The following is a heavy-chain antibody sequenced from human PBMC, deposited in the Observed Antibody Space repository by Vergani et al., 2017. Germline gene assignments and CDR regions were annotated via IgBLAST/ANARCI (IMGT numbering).Heavy chain of an antibody. CDR1: GGSISSSSYY. V-gene: IGHV4-39*07. CDR2: IYYSGST. Sequence: QLQLQESGPGLVKPSETLSLTCTVSGGSISSSSYYWGWIRQPPGKGLEWIGSIYYSGSTYYNPSLKSRVTISVDRSKNQFSLKLSSVTAADTAVYYCARARRSSSWYVGGWFDPWGQGTLVTVSS. J-gene: IGHJ5*02. CDR3: ARARRSSSWYVGGWFDP. D-gene: IGHD6-13*01.